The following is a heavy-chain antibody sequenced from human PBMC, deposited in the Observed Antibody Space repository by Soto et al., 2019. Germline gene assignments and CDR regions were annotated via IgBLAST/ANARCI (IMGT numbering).Heavy chain of an antibody. V-gene: IGHV3-30*03. CDR1: GFTFSTYA. CDR2: MSYDGSNK. CDR3: ARGESGAYLQY. D-gene: IGHD2-15*01. Sequence: QVQLEESGGGVVQPGRSLRLSCAASGFTFSTYAMHWVRQAPGKGLEWVAVMSYDGSNKYYADSVKGRFTISRDNSKNTLFLQMSSLRSEDTGVYYCARGESGAYLQYWGQGTLVTVSS. J-gene: IGHJ1*01.